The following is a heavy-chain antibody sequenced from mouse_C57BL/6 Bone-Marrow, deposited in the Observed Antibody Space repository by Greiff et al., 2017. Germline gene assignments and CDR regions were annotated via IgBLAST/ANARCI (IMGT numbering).Heavy chain of an antibody. J-gene: IGHJ4*01. CDR1: GYTFTSYW. CDR3: AKGKLRRTPYYAMDY. V-gene: IGHV1-72*01. D-gene: IGHD3-2*02. CDR2: IDPNSGGT. Sequence: QVQLQQPGAELVKPGASVSLSCKASGYTFTSYWMHWVKQTPGRGLEWMGRIDPNSGGTKYNELIKSKATLTVDKHSSAAYMQLSSLTSEDAADYYCAKGKLRRTPYYAMDYWGQGTSVTVSS.